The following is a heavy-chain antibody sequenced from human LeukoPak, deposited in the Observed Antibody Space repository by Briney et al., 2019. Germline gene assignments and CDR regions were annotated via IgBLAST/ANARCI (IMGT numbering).Heavy chain of an antibody. CDR3: ARGGTSHCCNPFDY. CDR2: IIPIFGTA. V-gene: IGHV1-69*05. Sequence: SVKVSCKASGYTFTGYYMHWVRQAPGQGLEWMGGIIPIFGTANYAQKFQGRVTITTDESTSTAYMELSSLRSEDTAVYYCARGGTSHCCNPFDYWGQGTLVTVSS. J-gene: IGHJ4*02. D-gene: IGHD2-2*01. CDR1: GYTFTGYY.